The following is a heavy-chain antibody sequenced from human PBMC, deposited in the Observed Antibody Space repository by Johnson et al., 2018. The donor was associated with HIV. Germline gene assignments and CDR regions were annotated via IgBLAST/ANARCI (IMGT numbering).Heavy chain of an antibody. D-gene: IGHD4-11*01. V-gene: IGHV3-30*03. J-gene: IGHJ3*01. CDR1: GFTFRSYG. Sequence: QVQLMESGGGVVQPGRSLRLSCAASGFTFRSYGMHWVRQAPGKGLEWVAVISYDGSDKYYVDSVKGRFTISRDNSENTLNLQMNSLRAEDTAVYYCATTMTTVTLYDAFDVWGQGTMVTVSS. CDR3: ATTMTTVTLYDAFDV. CDR2: ISYDGSDK.